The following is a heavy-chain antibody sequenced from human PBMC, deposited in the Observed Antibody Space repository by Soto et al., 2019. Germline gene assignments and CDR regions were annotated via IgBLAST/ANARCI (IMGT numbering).Heavy chain of an antibody. V-gene: IGHV6-1*01. Sequence: SPTLSLTCAISGDSVSSNSAAWNWIRQSPSRGLEWLGRTYYRSKWYNDYAVSVKSRITINPDTSKNQFSLQLNSVTPEDTAVYYCARERLWFGESYNWFDPWGQGTLVTVSS. CDR3: ARERLWFGESYNWFDP. CDR1: GDSVSSNSAA. CDR2: TYYRSKWYN. J-gene: IGHJ5*02. D-gene: IGHD3-10*01.